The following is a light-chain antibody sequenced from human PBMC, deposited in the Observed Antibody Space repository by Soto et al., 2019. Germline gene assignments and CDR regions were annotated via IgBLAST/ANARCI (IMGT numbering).Light chain of an antibody. Sequence: QSVLTQPPSVSGAPGQRVTISCTGSSSNIGAGYEVHWYQQLPRAAPKLLIYGNSNRPSGVPDRFSGSKSGTSASLAITGLQAGDEADYYCQSYDSSLSGYVFGTGTKLTVL. CDR1: SSNIGAGYE. CDR3: QSYDSSLSGYV. CDR2: GNS. J-gene: IGLJ1*01. V-gene: IGLV1-40*01.